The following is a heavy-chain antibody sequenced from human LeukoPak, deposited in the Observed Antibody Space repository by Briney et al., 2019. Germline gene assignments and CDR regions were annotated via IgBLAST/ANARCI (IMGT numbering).Heavy chain of an antibody. V-gene: IGHV1-2*02. J-gene: IGHJ4*02. CDR3: GRDRIYCSSSSCYTEEIDY. D-gene: IGHD2-2*02. CDR2: SNPNSGGT. Sequence: GASVKVSCKASGYAFTVYYMHWVRQAPGQGLEWMGWSNPNSGGTNYAQKFQGRVTITRHTSISTAYMELSRLRSDDTAVYYCGRDRIYCSSSSCYTEEIDYWGEGALVTVSS. CDR1: GYAFTVYY.